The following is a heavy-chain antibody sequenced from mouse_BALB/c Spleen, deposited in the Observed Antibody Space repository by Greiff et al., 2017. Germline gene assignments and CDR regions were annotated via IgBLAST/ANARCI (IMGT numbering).Heavy chain of an antibody. V-gene: IGHV5-6-4*01. D-gene: IGHD4-1*01. CDR2: ISSGGSYT. J-gene: IGHJ3*01. Sequence: EVQGVESGGGLVQPGGSLKLSCAASGFTFSSYTMSWVRQTPEKRLEWVATISSGGSYTYYPDSVKGRFTISRDNAKNTLYLQMSSLKSEDTAMYCCTRAGGTGTEFAYWGQGTLVTVSA. CDR1: GFTFSSYT. CDR3: TRAGGTGTEFAY.